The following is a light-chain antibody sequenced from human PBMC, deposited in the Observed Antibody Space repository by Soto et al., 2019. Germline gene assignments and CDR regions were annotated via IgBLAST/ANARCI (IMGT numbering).Light chain of an antibody. J-gene: IGKJ1*01. CDR1: QSVTDNY. V-gene: IGKV3-20*01. CDR3: HQRQSWPRA. CDR2: GAS. Sequence: EIVLTQSPGTLSLSPGKRATLSCRCSQSVTDNYLAWYQQKPGQAPRLLIYGASNRATGIPDRVSGSGAGTDFTLTISDVQPEDFAVYYCHQRQSWPRAFGQGTKVDIK.